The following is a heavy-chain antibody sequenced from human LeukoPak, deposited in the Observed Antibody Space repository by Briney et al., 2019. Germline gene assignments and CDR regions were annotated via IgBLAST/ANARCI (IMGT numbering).Heavy chain of an antibody. D-gene: IGHD2-15*01. CDR1: GYTFTSYG. V-gene: IGHV1-18*01. J-gene: IGHJ4*02. CDR2: ISAYNGNT. CDR3: ARSRGYCSGGSCYSGYQQLFDY. Sequence: ASVKVSCKASGYTFTSYGISWVRQAPGQGLEWMGWISAYNGNTNYAQKLQGRVTMTADTSTSTAYMELRSLRSDDTAVYYCARSRGYCSGGSCYSGYQQLFDYWGQGTLVTVSS.